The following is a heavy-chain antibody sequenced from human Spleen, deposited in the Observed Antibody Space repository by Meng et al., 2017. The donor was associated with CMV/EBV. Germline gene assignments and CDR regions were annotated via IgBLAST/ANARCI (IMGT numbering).Heavy chain of an antibody. V-gene: IGHV4-30-4*08. J-gene: IGHJ6*02. CDR1: GGSISSGDYY. CDR3: ARSRSMYYYYGMDV. Sequence: LRLSCTVSGGSISSGDYYWSWIRQPPGKGLEWIGYIYYSGSTYYNPSLKSRVTISVDTSKNQFSLKLSSVTAADTAVYYCARSRSMYYYYGMDVWGQGTTVTVSS. CDR2: IYYSGST.